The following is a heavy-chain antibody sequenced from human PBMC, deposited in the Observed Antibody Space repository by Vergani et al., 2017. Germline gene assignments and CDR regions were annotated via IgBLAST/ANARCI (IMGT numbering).Heavy chain of an antibody. Sequence: QLQLQESDPGLVKPSETLSLTCTVSGGSIRSTFYYWGWIRQPPGKGLEWIGTIYYSGSTYYNPSLKSRVTISVDTSKNQFSLKLSSVTAADTAVYYCARGTRAPYYYYYYMDVWGKGTTVTVSS. D-gene: IGHD1-7*01. V-gene: IGHV4-39*07. CDR3: ARGTRAPYYYYYYMDV. CDR1: GGSIRSTFYY. CDR2: IYYSGST. J-gene: IGHJ6*03.